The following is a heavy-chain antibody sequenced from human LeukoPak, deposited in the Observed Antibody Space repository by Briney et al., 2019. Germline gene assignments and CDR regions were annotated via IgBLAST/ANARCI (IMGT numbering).Heavy chain of an antibody. J-gene: IGHJ4*02. D-gene: IGHD3-10*01. CDR1: GFTLSSYW. V-gene: IGHV3-7*01. CDR3: ARAHGTGAYYFDY. CDR2: IKQDGSEK. Sequence: GGSLRLSCAASGFTLSSYWMSWVRQAPGKGLEWVANIKQDGSEKYYVDSVKGRFTISRDNAKNSLYLQMNSLRAEDTAVYYCARAHGTGAYYFDYWGQGTLVTVSS.